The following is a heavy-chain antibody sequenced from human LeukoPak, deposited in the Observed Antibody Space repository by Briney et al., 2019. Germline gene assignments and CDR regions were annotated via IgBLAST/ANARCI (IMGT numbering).Heavy chain of an antibody. J-gene: IGHJ4*02. CDR2: IYSDGTT. Sequence: PGGSLRLSCAASGFTVSTNYMTWVRQAPGKGLEWVSVIYSDGTTYYADSVKGRFTISRDNSKNTVYLQMNSLRADDTAVYYCARGLGYGSGPVDHWGQGTLVTLSS. CDR3: ARGLGYGSGPVDH. CDR1: GFTVSTNY. D-gene: IGHD3-10*01. V-gene: IGHV3-53*01.